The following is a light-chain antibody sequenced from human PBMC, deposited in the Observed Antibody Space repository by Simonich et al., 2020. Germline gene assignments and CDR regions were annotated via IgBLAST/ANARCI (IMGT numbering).Light chain of an antibody. V-gene: IGKV4-1*01. J-gene: IGKJ1*01. CDR1: QSVLYSSNNKNY. CDR2: WAS. Sequence: DIVMTQSPDSLAVSLGERATINCKSSQSVLYSSNNKNYVAGYQQKPGQPPKLLIYWASTRESGVPARFSGSGSGTDFTLSISSRQAEDVAVYYCQQYYSTPRTFGQGTKVEIK. CDR3: QQYYSTPRT.